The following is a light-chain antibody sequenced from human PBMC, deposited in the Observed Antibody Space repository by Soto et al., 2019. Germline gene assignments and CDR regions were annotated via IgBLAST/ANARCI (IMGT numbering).Light chain of an antibody. Sequence: QSVLTQPASVSGSAGQSITISCSGTSRDVGAYNLVSWYQQHPGTAPKLLIYEVLKRPSGITSRFSGSRSGNTASLTVSGLQAEDEGDYYCSAYTARSTLVFGGGTKVTVL. CDR1: SRDVGAYNL. V-gene: IGLV2-14*01. CDR3: SAYTARSTLV. J-gene: IGLJ3*02. CDR2: EVL.